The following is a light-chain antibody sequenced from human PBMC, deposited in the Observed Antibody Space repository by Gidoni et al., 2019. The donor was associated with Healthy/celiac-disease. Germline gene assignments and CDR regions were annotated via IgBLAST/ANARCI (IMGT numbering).Light chain of an antibody. V-gene: IGKV1-39*01. CDR1: QSISSY. CDR3: QQSYSTPPEFT. J-gene: IGKJ3*01. Sequence: DIQMTQSPSSLSASVGDRVTITCRASQSISSYLNWYQQKPGKAPKLLIYAASSLQSGVPSRFSGSGSGTEFTLTISSPQPEDFATYYCQQSYSTPPEFTFGPGTKVDIK. CDR2: AAS.